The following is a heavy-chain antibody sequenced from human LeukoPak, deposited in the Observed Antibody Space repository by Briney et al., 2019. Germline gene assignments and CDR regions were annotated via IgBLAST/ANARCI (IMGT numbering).Heavy chain of an antibody. CDR2: IYYSGST. D-gene: IGHD3-10*01. J-gene: IGHJ4*02. V-gene: IGHV4-39*01. CDR3: ARILLMVRGVNERTKHFDY. CDR1: GGSINSSSYY. Sequence: SETLSLTCTVSGGSINSSSYYWGWIRQPPGKGLEWIGSIYYSGSTYYNPSLKSRVTISVDTSKNQFSLKLGSVTAADTAVYYCARILLMVRGVNERTKHFDYWGQGTLVTVSS.